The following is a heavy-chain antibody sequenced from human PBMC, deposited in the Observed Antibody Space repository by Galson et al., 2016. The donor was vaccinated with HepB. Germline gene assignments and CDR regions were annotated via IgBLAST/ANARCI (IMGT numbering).Heavy chain of an antibody. J-gene: IGHJ6*02. CDR2: ISGSGSSA. D-gene: IGHD3-16*02. CDR3: AKDRYTHSWDPKHYHYGMDV. CDR1: GFTFSDYA. Sequence: SLRLSCAASGFTFSDYAMSWVRQPPGKGLEWVSTISGSGSSAYYADSVKGRFTISRDNSKNTLYLLVNSLRAEDTAVYYCAKDRYTHSWDPKHYHYGMDVWGQGTTVTVSS. V-gene: IGHV3-23*01.